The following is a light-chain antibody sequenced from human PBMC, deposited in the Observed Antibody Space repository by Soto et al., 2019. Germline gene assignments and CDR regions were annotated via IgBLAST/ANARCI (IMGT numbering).Light chain of an antibody. V-gene: IGKV1-6*01. Sequence: IQMTHSPSSLSASVGDRVTITCRASQSISSYLNWYQQKPGKAPKLLIYAASSLQSGVPSRFSGSGSGTDFTLTISSLQPEDFATYYCLQDYNYPWTFGQGTKVDI. CDR2: AAS. CDR1: QSISSY. CDR3: LQDYNYPWT. J-gene: IGKJ1*01.